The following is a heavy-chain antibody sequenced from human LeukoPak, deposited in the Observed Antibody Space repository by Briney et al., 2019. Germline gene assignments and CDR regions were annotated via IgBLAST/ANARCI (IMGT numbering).Heavy chain of an antibody. J-gene: IGHJ3*02. Sequence: SETLSLTCTVSGGSISSYYWSWIRQPPGKGLEWIGYIYYSGSTNYNPPLKSRVTISVDTSKNQFSLKLSSVTAADTAVYYCARQGGSGWYGIWGQGTMVTVSS. V-gene: IGHV4-59*08. CDR1: GGSISSYY. CDR3: ARQGGSGWYGI. D-gene: IGHD6-19*01. CDR2: IYYSGST.